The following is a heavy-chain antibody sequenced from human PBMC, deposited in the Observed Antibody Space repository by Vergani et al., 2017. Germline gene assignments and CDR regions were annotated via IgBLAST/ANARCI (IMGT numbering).Heavy chain of an antibody. J-gene: IGHJ5*02. CDR1: GCSISSGGYY. V-gene: IGHV4-31*03. CDR2: IYYSGST. CDR3: AREKVRNMVRGVIFWFDP. D-gene: IGHD3-10*01. Sequence: QVQMQESGPGLVKPSQTLSLTCTVSGCSISSGGYYWRWIRQHPGKGLEWIGYIYYSGSTYYNPSLKSRVTISVDTSKNQFSLKLSSVTAADTAVYYCAREKVRNMVRGVIFWFDPWGQGTLVTVSS.